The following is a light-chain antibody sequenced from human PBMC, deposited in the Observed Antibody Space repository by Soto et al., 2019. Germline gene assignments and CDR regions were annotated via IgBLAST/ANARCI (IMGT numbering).Light chain of an antibody. CDR2: GAS. CDR1: QSVGSD. V-gene: IGKV3-15*01. CDR3: QQYKDWPTT. Sequence: EIVLTQSPATLSLSPGDRATLSCRASQSVGSDLAWYYQKPGQAPRLLIYGASTRATGIPARFGGSGPGTEFTLTINSLQSEDFAVYFCQQYKDWPTTFGQGTKVDIK. J-gene: IGKJ1*01.